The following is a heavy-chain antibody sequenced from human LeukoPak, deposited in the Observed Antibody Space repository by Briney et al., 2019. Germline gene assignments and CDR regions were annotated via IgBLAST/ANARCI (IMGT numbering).Heavy chain of an antibody. J-gene: IGHJ4*02. CDR3: AKVWFGEVSYFDN. V-gene: IGHV3-23*01. CDR2: ISGSGGNT. Sequence: PGGSLRLSCAASGFTFSSYAMNWVRQAPGKGPEWVSAISGSGGNTYYADSVKGRFTISRDNSKNTLYLQMNSLRAEDTAIYYCAKVWFGEVSYFDNWGQGTLVTVSS. D-gene: IGHD3-10*01. CDR1: GFTFSSYA.